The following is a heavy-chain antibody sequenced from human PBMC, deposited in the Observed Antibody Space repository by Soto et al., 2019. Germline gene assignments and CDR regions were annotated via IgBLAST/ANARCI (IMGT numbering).Heavy chain of an antibody. CDR2: ISAST. J-gene: IGHJ4*02. D-gene: IGHD6-13*01. CDR1: GFTVSSYA. V-gene: IGHV3-23*01. CDR3: AIRMYSTRWDYLDS. Sequence: EMHLLESGGGLVQAGGSLRLSCAASGFTVSSYALNWVRQAPGKGLEWVSGISASTYYADSVKGRFTISRDTSKNTQYLQMTSLRAEDTAIDFCAIRMYSTRWDYLDSWGQGTLVTVSS.